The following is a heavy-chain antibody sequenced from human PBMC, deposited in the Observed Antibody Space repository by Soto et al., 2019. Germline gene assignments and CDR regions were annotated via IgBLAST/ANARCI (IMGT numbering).Heavy chain of an antibody. V-gene: IGHV1-69*12. J-gene: IGHJ6*02. D-gene: IGHD5-18*01. Sequence: QVQLVQSGAEVKKPGSSVKVSCKASGGTFSSYAISWVRQAPGQGLEWMGGIIPIFGTANYAQKFQGRVNITADESTSTAYVEPSSLKTADTAVYYCAGLGEHLWLILGYYDYGMDVWGQGTTVTVSS. CDR1: GGTFSSYA. CDR3: AGLGEHLWLILGYYDYGMDV. CDR2: IIPIFGTA.